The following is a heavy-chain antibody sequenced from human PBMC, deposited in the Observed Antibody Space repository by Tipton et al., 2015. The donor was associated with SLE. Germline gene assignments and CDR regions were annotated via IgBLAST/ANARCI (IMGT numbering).Heavy chain of an antibody. CDR1: GGSFSGYY. V-gene: IGHV4-4*09. J-gene: IGHJ3*02. CDR2: IYTSGST. D-gene: IGHD5-24*01. CDR3: ARAEDGHAFDI. Sequence: LRLSCAVYGGSFSGYYWSWIRQPAGKGLEWIGYIYTSGSTNYNPSLKSRVTISVDTSKNQFSLKLSSVTAADTAVYYCARAEDGHAFDIWGQGTMVTVSS.